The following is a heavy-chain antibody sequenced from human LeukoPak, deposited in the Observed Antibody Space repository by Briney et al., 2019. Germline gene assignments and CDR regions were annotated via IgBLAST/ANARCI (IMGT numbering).Heavy chain of an antibody. Sequence: GGSLRHSCAASGFIFRNFWMHWVRHAPGKGLVWVSRINSDGSSTDYADSVKGRFTISRDNAKNTLYLQMNSLRAEDTAVYYCARRYCSGGSCYSGWHFDLWGRGTLVTVSS. D-gene: IGHD2-15*01. V-gene: IGHV3-74*01. CDR2: INSDGSST. J-gene: IGHJ2*01. CDR1: GFIFRNFW. CDR3: ARRYCSGGSCYSGWHFDL.